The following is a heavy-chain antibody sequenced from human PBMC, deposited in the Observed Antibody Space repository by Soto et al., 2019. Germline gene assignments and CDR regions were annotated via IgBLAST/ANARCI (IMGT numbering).Heavy chain of an antibody. CDR1: GAYISGFC. V-gene: IGHV4-4*07. CDR3: VRDGPQTLRDWFGP. CDR2: IYATGTT. D-gene: IGHD3-16*01. Sequence: SETLSLTCTVSGAYISGFCWSWIRKSAGKGLEWIGRIYATGTTEYNPSLKSRVMMSVDPSMKLFSLKFRSMPAADTAVYYCVRDGPQTLRDWFGPLARAISVPVSS. J-gene: IGHJ5*02.